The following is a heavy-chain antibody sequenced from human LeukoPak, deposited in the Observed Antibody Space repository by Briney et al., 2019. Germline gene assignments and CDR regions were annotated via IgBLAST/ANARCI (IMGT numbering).Heavy chain of an antibody. D-gene: IGHD6-13*01. CDR3: ARRGSSSSSWSLTFDI. J-gene: IGHJ3*02. Sequence: SETLSLTCTVSGGSISSSYWSWIRQPPGEGLEWIGYAYYSGSTNYNPSLKSRVTISLDTSKNQFSLKLSSVTAADTAVYYCARRGSSSSSWSLTFDIWGQGTVVTVSS. CDR1: GGSISSSY. CDR2: AYYSGST. V-gene: IGHV4-59*08.